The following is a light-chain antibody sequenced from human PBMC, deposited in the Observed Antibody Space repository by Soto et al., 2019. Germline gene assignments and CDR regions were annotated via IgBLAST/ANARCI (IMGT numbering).Light chain of an antibody. J-gene: IGKJ1*01. CDR3: QQYNSYPPT. CDR2: KAS. V-gene: IGKV1-5*03. Sequence: DIKMTQSPSTLSASVGDRVTITCRASQSISVWLAWYPQRAGKAPNLLIYKASRLESGVPSRFSGSGSETEFTLTISGLQPGDSATYYCQQYNSYPPTFGQGTKVDIK. CDR1: QSISVW.